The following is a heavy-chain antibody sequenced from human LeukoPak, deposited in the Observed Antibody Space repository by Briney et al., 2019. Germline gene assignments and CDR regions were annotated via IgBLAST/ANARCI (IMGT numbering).Heavy chain of an antibody. CDR2: INPDSGGT. CDR1: GYTFTDYF. Sequence: VSVKVSCKASGYTFTDYFIHWVRQAPGQGLEWMGWINPDSGGTNYARNFQGRVTMTRDTSISTTYMELSRLRSDDTALYYCARDLHGAMRRFDYWGQGALVTVSS. V-gene: IGHV1-2*02. J-gene: IGHJ4*02. CDR3: ARDLHGAMRRFDY. D-gene: IGHD2-2*01.